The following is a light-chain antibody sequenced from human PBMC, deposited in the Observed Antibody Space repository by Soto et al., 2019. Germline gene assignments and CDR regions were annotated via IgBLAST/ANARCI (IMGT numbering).Light chain of an antibody. CDR3: QQYHDWPWT. CDR1: QSVSSH. J-gene: IGKJ1*01. CDR2: AGS. V-gene: IGKV3-15*01. Sequence: EIVMTQSPATLSVSPGESATLSCRASQSVSSHLAWYLQEPGQAPRLLVYAGSTGATGVPARFRGSGSGTEFTLTISSLQSEDFAVYFCQQYHDWPWTFGQGSRVEIK.